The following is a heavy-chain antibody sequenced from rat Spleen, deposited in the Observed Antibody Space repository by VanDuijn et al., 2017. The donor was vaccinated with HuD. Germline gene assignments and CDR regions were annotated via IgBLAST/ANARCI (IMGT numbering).Heavy chain of an antibody. V-gene: IGHV5-31*01. CDR1: GFTFNNYW. CDR2: ITNAAGKV. CDR3: ARRHYGYTDYFDY. D-gene: IGHD1-11*01. J-gene: IGHJ2*01. Sequence: EVQLVESGGGLVQPGGSLKLSCVASGFTFNNYWMTWIRQAPGKGLEWVASITNAAGKVHYPDSVKGRFTISRDIAKSTLYLQMDSLGSEDTATYYCARRHYGYTDYFDYWGQGVMVTVSS.